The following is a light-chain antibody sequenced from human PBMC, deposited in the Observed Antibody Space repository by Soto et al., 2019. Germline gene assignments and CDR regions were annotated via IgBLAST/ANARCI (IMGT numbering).Light chain of an antibody. CDR2: EVS. CDR3: SSYTTTTPLV. V-gene: IGLV2-14*01. CDR1: SSDIGAYNY. J-gene: IGLJ2*01. Sequence: QSALTQPASVSGSPGQSITISCTGTSSDIGAYNYVSWYQQHPGKAPKLMICEVSNRPSGVSNRFSGSKSGNTASLTISGLQAEDEADYYCSSYTTTTPLVFGGGTQLTVL.